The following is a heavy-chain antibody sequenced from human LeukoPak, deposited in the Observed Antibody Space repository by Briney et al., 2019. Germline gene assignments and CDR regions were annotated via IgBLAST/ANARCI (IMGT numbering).Heavy chain of an antibody. V-gene: IGHV3-33*01. CDR2: IWYDGSNK. CDR3: ARDRFGSSGDRYFDY. J-gene: IGHJ4*02. CDR1: GFTFSSYG. D-gene: IGHD1-26*01. Sequence: PGGSLRLSCAASGFTFSSYGMNWVRQAPGKGLEWVAVIWYDGSNKYYADSVKGRFTISRDNSKNTLYLQMNSLRAEDTAVYYCARDRFGSSGDRYFDYWGQGTLVTVSS.